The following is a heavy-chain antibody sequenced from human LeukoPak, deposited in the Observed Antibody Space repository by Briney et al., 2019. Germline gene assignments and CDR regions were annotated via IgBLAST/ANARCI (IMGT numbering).Heavy chain of an antibody. CDR1: GVSVSDDS. D-gene: IGHD3-10*01. CDR2: ITHSGST. CDR3: ARDRYYYGSGDILLDY. J-gene: IGHJ4*02. Sequence: SETLSLTCAIYGVSVSDDSWNWIRQPPGKGLEWIGEITHSGSTNYNQSLKSRVTISVDTSKNQFSLKLSSVTAADTAVYYCARDRYYYGSGDILLDYWGQGTLVTVSS. V-gene: IGHV4-34*01.